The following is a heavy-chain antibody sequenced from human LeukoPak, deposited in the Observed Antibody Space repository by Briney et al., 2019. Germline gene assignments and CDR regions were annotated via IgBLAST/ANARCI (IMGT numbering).Heavy chain of an antibody. V-gene: IGHV1-2*02. D-gene: IGHD6-13*01. CDR3: VRDSSSWYRYYRGVY. J-gene: IGHJ4*02. CDR1: GYSFTGHY. CDR2: INPNSGGT. Sequence: ASVRVSFKASGYSFTGHYMHWVRQAPGQGPEWMGWINPNSGGTNYALKFQGRVTMTSDTSISTAYMELRRLRSDDTAVYYYVRDSSSWYRYYRGVYWGQGTLVTVSS.